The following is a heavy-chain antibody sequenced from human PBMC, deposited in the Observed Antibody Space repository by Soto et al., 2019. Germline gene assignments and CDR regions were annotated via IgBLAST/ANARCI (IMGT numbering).Heavy chain of an antibody. CDR1: GGSISSGDYY. D-gene: IGHD2-8*02. V-gene: IGHV4-30-4*01. Sequence: SETLSLTCTVSGGSISSGDYYWSWIRQPPGKGLEWIGYIYYSGSTYYNPSLKSRVTISVDTSKNQFSLKLSSVTAADTAVYYCARVRLGVGLDYWGQGTLVTVSS. J-gene: IGHJ4*02. CDR3: ARVRLGVGLDY. CDR2: IYYSGST.